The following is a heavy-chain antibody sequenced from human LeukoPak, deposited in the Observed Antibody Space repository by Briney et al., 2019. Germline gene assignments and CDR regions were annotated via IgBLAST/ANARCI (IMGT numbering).Heavy chain of an antibody. J-gene: IGHJ5*02. V-gene: IGHV4-59*11. CDR1: GGSISSHY. CDR3: ARVDNRRWFDP. CDR2: IYYSGST. Sequence: PSESLSLTCTVSGGSISSHYLSWIRQPPGKGLEWIGYIYYSGSTNYNPSLKSRVTISVDTSKNQFSLKLSSVTAADTAVYYCARVDNRRWFDPWGQGTLVTVSS.